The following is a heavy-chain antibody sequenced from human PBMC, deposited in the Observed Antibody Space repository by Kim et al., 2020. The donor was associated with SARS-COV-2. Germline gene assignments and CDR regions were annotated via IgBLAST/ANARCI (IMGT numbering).Heavy chain of an antibody. CDR2: IYYSGST. CDR3: ARALPMETLTLVANYFDY. J-gene: IGHJ4*02. CDR1: GGSISSGGYY. D-gene: IGHD2-15*01. Sequence: SETLSLTCTVSGGSISSGGYYWSWIRQHPGKGLEWIGYIYYSGSTYYNPSLKSRVTISVDTSKNQFSLKLSSVTAADTAVYYCARALPMETLTLVANYFDYWGQGTLVTVSS. V-gene: IGHV4-31*03.